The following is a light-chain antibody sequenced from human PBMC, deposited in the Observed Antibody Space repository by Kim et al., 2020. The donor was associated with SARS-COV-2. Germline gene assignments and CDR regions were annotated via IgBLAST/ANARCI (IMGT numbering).Light chain of an antibody. CDR1: NIERRN. V-gene: IGLV3-9*01. CDR2: RDS. Sequence: SYELTQPVSVSVALGQTARITCEGSNIERRNVHWYQHKPVQAPVLVIYRDSNRPSGISERFSGSSSGNTATLTIHAVQAGDKAAYYCHVWDNTLLVF. CDR3: HVWDNTLLV. J-gene: IGLJ1*01.